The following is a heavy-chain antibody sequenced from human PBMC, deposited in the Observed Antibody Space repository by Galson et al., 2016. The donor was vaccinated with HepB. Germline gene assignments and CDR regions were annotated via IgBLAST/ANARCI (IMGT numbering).Heavy chain of an antibody. CDR3: AREPGHFDY. Sequence: QSGAEVKKPGESLTISCQGSGYRFSTYWIGWVRQMPGKGLEWMGTIYPGDSDTRYSPSFQGQVTISADKSISTAYLQWNSLKASDTAIYYCAREPGHFDYWGQGTLVTVSS. V-gene: IGHV5-51*03. CDR2: IYPGDSDT. CDR1: GYRFSTYW. J-gene: IGHJ4*02. D-gene: IGHD1-14*01.